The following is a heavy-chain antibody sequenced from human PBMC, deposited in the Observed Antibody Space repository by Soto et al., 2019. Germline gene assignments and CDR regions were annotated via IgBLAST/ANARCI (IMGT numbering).Heavy chain of an antibody. Sequence: GGSLRLSCAASGFTFSSYAMHWVRQAPGKGLEWVAVISYDGSNKYYADSVKGRFTISRDNSKNTLYLQMNSLRAEDTAVYYCARDGSYYYDSSGYYASYYYGMDVWGQGTTVTVSS. CDR1: GFTFSSYA. J-gene: IGHJ6*02. D-gene: IGHD3-22*01. CDR2: ISYDGSNK. CDR3: ARDGSYYYDSSGYYASYYYGMDV. V-gene: IGHV3-30-3*01.